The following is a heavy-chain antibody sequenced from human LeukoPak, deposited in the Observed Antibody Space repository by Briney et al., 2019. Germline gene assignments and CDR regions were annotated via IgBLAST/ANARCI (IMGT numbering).Heavy chain of an antibody. J-gene: IGHJ4*02. D-gene: IGHD6-19*01. Sequence: GGSLRLSCAASGFTFSSYSMNWVRQAPGKGLEWVSSISSSSSYIYYADSVKGRFTISRDNAKNSLYLQMNSLRAEDTALYYCAKDKSPYSSGWYRGYFDYWGQGTLVTVSS. CDR1: GFTFSSYS. CDR3: AKDKSPYSSGWYRGYFDY. CDR2: ISSSSSYI. V-gene: IGHV3-21*04.